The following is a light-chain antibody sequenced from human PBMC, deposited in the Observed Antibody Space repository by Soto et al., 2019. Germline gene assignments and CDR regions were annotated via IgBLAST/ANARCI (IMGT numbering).Light chain of an antibody. CDR1: SIDVGDSDF. CDR2: GVK. Sequence: QSVLTQPRSVSGSPGQSVTISCTGTSIDVGDSDFVSWYQQHPGKAPKLLIYGVKNRPSGVSYRFSASKSAFTASLTISGLQAEDEAHYYCSSYTTSYFYVFGPGTKVTVL. CDR3: SSYTTSYFYV. J-gene: IGLJ1*01. V-gene: IGLV2-14*01.